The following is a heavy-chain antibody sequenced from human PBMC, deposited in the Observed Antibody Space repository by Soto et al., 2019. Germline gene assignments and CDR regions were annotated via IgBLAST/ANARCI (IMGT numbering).Heavy chain of an antibody. Sequence: ASVKVSCKASGYTLSNYCISWVRQAPGQGLEWMGWINSYNGVTNNAQDFQGRVTMTTDTSTSTAYMELRSLTSDDTAVYYCARDRQNYGSFDYWGQGTLVTVSS. D-gene: IGHD4-17*01. CDR3: ARDRQNYGSFDY. V-gene: IGHV1-18*04. J-gene: IGHJ4*02. CDR1: GYTLSNYC. CDR2: INSYNGVT.